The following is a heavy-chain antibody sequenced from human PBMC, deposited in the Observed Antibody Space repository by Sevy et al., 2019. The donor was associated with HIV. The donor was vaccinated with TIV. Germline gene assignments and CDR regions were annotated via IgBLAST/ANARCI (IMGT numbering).Heavy chain of an antibody. CDR2: MNPDSGRR. CDR3: ARADLDSSTFFYYYGMDV. V-gene: IGHV1-8*02. D-gene: IGHD6-13*01. CDR1: GYTFSGYD. J-gene: IGHJ6*02. Sequence: ASVKVSCKASGYTFSGYDINWVRQANGQGLEWMGWMNPDSGRRGYPPKFQGRVTITTNNSIDTANMELRRLRSEDSAVNYCARADLDSSTFFYYYGMDVWGQGTTVTVSS.